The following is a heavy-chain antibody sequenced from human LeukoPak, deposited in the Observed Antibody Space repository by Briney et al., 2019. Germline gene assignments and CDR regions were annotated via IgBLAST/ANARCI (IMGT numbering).Heavy chain of an antibody. CDR1: GGSISSFY. V-gene: IGHV4-4*07. D-gene: IGHD3-10*01. Sequence: PPDALSLTCTDSGGSISSFYWRWIRQPAGEGLEWIERTYTSGSTNENPSLKSRVTMSVDTSKNQFYLKLSSQTAADTAMYYRARGTTAGFGELDYWGQGTLVTVSS. CDR3: ARGTTAGFGELDY. CDR2: TYTSGST. J-gene: IGHJ4*02.